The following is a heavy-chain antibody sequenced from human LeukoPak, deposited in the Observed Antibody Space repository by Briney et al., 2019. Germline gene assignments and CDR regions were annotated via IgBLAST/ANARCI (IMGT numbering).Heavy chain of an antibody. CDR2: ISWNSGSI. CDR1: GFTFDDYA. D-gene: IGHD6-6*01. CDR3: AKGIAAPTRSYYYGMDV. V-gene: IGHV3-9*01. Sequence: GGSLRLSCTAPGFTFDDYAMHWVRQAPGKGLEWVSGISWNSGSIGYADSVKGRFTISRDNAKNSLYLQMNSLRAEDTALYYCAKGIAAPTRSYYYGMDVWGQGTTVTVSS. J-gene: IGHJ6*02.